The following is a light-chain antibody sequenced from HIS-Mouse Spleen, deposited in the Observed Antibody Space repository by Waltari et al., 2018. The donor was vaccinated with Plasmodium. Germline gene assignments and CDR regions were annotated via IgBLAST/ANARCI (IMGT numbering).Light chain of an antibody. CDR2: DVS. V-gene: IGLV2-14*03. CDR1: SSDVGGYNY. CDR3: SSYTSSSTLNYV. J-gene: IGLJ1*01. Sequence: QSALTQPASVSGSPGQSITISCTGTSSDVGGYNYVSWYQQHPGKAPQLMIYDVSNRPSGVSKRFSGSKSGDTASLTISGLQAEDEADYYCSSYTSSSTLNYVFGTGTKVTVL.